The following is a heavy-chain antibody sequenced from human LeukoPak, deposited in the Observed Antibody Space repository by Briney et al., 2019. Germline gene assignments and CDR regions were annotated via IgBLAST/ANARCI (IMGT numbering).Heavy chain of an antibody. CDR1: GLTVSSNY. J-gene: IGHJ3*02. CDR2: IYSGGST. Sequence: GGSLRLSCAASGLTVSSNYMSWVRQAPGKGLEWVSVIYSGGSTYYADSVKGRFTISRDNSKNTLYLQMNSLRAEDTAVYYCAREVGSYLVAFDIWGQGTMVTVSS. D-gene: IGHD2-2*01. V-gene: IGHV3-53*01. CDR3: AREVGSYLVAFDI.